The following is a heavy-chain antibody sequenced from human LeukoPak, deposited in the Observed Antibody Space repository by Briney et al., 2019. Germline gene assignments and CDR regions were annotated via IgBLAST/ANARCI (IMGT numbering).Heavy chain of an antibody. CDR2: IYPGDSDT. CDR3: ARNTPAAVPNAFDI. CDR1: GYSFTSYW. J-gene: IGHJ3*02. D-gene: IGHD6-13*01. V-gene: IGHV5-51*01. Sequence: GESLRISCKGSGYSFTSYWIGWVRQMPGKGLEWMGIIYPGDSDTRYSPSFQGQVTISAGKSISTAYLQWSSLKASDTAMYYCARNTPAAVPNAFDIWGQGTMVTVSS.